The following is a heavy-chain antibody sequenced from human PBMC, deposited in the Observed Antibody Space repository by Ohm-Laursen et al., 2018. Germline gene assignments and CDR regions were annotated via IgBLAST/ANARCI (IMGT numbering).Heavy chain of an antibody. CDR3: ARLPLRWFGELNDY. CDR2: ISSSSSYI. Sequence: GSLRLSCAASGFTFSSYSMNWVRQAPGKGLEWVSSISSSSSYIYYADSVKGRFTISRDNAKNSLYLQMNSLRAEDTAVYYCARLPLRWFGELNDYWGQGTLVTVSS. V-gene: IGHV3-21*01. J-gene: IGHJ4*02. CDR1: GFTFSSYS. D-gene: IGHD3-10*01.